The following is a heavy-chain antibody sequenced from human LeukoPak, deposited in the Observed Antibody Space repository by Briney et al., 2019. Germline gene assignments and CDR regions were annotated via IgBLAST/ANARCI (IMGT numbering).Heavy chain of an antibody. D-gene: IGHD1-1*01. CDR1: GYAFSNFY. CDR2: INPAGGST. V-gene: IGHV1-46*01. CDR3: ARRSGNWYYVDS. J-gene: IGHJ4*02. Sequence: ASVKVSCKPSGYAFSNFYIHWVRQAPGQGLEWMGMINPAGGSTNYAQHFQGRITMTTDTSSRTAYMELTSLRSDDTAVYYCARRSGNWYYVDSWGQGTLVTVSS.